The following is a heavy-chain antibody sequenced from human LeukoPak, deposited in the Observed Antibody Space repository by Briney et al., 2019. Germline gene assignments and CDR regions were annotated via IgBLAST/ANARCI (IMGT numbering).Heavy chain of an antibody. D-gene: IGHD2-2*02. Sequence: GGSLRLXCAASGFTFSSYGMSWVRQAPGKGLEWVSGISGSGSSTYYADSVKGRFTISRDNSKNTLYLQMNSLRAEDTAVYYCAKGIYPGPPDAFDIWGQGTMVTVSS. CDR1: GFTFSSYG. CDR3: AKGIYPGPPDAFDI. V-gene: IGHV3-23*01. CDR2: ISGSGSST. J-gene: IGHJ3*02.